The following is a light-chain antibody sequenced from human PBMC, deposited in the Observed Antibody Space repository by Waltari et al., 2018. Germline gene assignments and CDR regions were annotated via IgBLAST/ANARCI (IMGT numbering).Light chain of an antibody. Sequence: QSVLTQPPSASGTPGQRVTISCSGSSSNIGGYTVNWYQQLPGAAPKVLIYSNNQRPSGVPDRCSGSKSGTSASLAIRGLQSEDEADYYCAAWDDSLSGSWVFGSGTKVTVL. V-gene: IGLV1-44*01. CDR1: SSNIGGYT. CDR2: SNN. J-gene: IGLJ6*01. CDR3: AAWDDSLSGSWV.